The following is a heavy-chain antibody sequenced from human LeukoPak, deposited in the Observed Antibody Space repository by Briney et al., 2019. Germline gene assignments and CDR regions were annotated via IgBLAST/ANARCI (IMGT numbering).Heavy chain of an antibody. CDR2: IRYDGTNK. V-gene: IGHV3-30*02. J-gene: IGHJ6*03. D-gene: IGHD3-16*01. CDR1: GFTFSSYG. CDR3: AKDWGSGPTYYMDV. Sequence: GGSLRLSCAASGFTFSSYGMHWVRQAPGKGLEWVAFIRYDGTNKYYGDSVKGRFTISRDNSKNTLYLQMNSLRAEDTAVYYCAKDWGSGPTYYMDVWGKGTTVTVSS.